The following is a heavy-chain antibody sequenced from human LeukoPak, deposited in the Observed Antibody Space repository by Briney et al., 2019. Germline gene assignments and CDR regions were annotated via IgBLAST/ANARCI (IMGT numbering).Heavy chain of an antibody. J-gene: IGHJ4*01. CDR3: AKGLYSSGWSYFDY. CDR1: GFTFSNSA. D-gene: IGHD6-19*01. Sequence: GGSLRLSCAASGFTFSNSAMSWVRQAPGKGLEWVSTLSGSGITTYYADSVKGRSTISRDNSKNTLYLQMNSLRAEDTAVYYCAKGLYSSGWSYFDYWGHGTLVTVSS. V-gene: IGHV3-23*01. CDR2: LSGSGITT.